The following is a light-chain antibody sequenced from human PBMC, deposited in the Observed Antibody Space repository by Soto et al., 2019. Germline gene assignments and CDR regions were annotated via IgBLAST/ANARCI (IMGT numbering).Light chain of an antibody. Sequence: SVLTQPPSVSAAPGQKVTISCSGSSSSIGTNYVSWYQHLPGTTPKLLINENDRRPSGIPDRFSGSKTGTSATLAITGLQTGDEAEYFCVTWDTSLKGVVFGGGTKVTVL. V-gene: IGLV1-51*01. CDR2: END. CDR3: VTWDTSLKGVV. J-gene: IGLJ2*01. CDR1: SSSIGTNY.